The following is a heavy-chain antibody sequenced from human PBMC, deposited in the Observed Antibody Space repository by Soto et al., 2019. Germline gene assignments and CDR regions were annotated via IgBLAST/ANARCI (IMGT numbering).Heavy chain of an antibody. CDR2: INAGNGNT. Sequence: QVQLVQSGAEVKKPGASVKVACKASGYTFTNYAMHWVRQAPGQRLEWMGWINAGNGNTKYSQKFQGRVTITRDTSASTAYMELSSLRYEDTAVYYCARGRLLWGDVWGQGTTVTVSS. V-gene: IGHV1-3*01. D-gene: IGHD3-10*01. J-gene: IGHJ6*02. CDR3: ARGRLLWGDV. CDR1: GYTFTNYA.